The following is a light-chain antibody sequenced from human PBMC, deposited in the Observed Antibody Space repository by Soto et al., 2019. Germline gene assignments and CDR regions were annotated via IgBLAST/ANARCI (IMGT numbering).Light chain of an antibody. V-gene: IGKV3-20*01. CDR2: GSS. Sequence: EIVLTQSPGTLSLSPGERVTLSCRASQTLSTRFFAWYQQKPGQAPSLLIYGSSSRAAGIPDRFRGSGSGTDFTLTISSLEPEDFAVYFCQQHGNLPLTFGEGTNVEIK. CDR1: QTLSTRF. CDR3: QQHGNLPLT. J-gene: IGKJ4*01.